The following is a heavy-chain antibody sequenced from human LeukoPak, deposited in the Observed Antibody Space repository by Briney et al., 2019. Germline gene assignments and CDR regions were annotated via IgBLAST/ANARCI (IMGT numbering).Heavy chain of an antibody. CDR2: ISYDGSDK. Sequence: PGGSLRLSCAASGFTFNNFGLHWARQAPGKGLEWVAFISYDGSDKNCVDSVQGRFTISRDNSKNTLCLQMNSLRVDDTAVYYCAKDLHSGWSFDYWGQGILVTVSS. CDR3: AKDLHSGWSFDY. D-gene: IGHD6-19*01. V-gene: IGHV3-30*02. J-gene: IGHJ4*02. CDR1: GFTFNNFG.